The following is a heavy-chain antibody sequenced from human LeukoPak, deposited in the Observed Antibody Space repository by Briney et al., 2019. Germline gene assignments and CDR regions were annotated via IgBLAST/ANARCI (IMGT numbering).Heavy chain of an antibody. Sequence: SETLSLTCAVYGGSFSGYYWSWIRQPPGKGLDWLGEINHSGSTNYNPSLKSRVTISVDTSKNQFSLKLSSVTAADTAVYYCARDKQWLAHWGQGTLVTVSS. CDR2: INHSGST. J-gene: IGHJ4*02. CDR1: GGSFSGYY. CDR3: ARDKQWLAH. D-gene: IGHD6-19*01. V-gene: IGHV4-34*01.